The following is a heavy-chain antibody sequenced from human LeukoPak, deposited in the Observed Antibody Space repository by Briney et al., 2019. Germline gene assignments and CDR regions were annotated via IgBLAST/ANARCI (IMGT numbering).Heavy chain of an antibody. J-gene: IGHJ6*03. CDR3: ARNPYDYVGAYYYYYYMDV. V-gene: IGHV4-61*02. Sequence: SETLSLTCTVSGGSISSGSYYWSWIRQPAGKGLEWIGRIYTSGGTYYNPSLKSRVTISVDTSKNQFSLKLSSVTAADTAVYYCARNPYDYVGAYYYYYYMDVWGKGTTVTISS. CDR1: GGSISSGSYY. D-gene: IGHD3-16*01. CDR2: IYTSGGT.